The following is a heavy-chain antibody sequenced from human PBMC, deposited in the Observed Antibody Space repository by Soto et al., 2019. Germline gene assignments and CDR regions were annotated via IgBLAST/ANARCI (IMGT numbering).Heavy chain of an antibody. CDR1: GFTFSSYA. V-gene: IGHV3-23*01. D-gene: IGHD6-6*01. J-gene: IGHJ6*02. CDR3: AKDTYSSSSPGLYYYYDVMDV. Sequence: SGGSLRLSCAASGFTFSSYAMSWVRQAPGKGLEWVPAISGSGGSTYYADSVKGRFTIPSDMSKNTLYLQMNSLKAEATAVYYCAKDTYSSSSPGLYYYYDVMDVWGPATTVTVSS. CDR2: ISGSGGST.